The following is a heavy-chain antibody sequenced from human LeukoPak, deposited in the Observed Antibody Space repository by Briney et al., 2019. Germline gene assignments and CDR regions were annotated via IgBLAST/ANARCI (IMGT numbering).Heavy chain of an antibody. V-gene: IGHV1-8*02. CDR3: ARVGVGATDFSFPFDY. Sequence: ASVKVSCKASGYTFTGYYMHWVRQATGQGLEWMGWMNPNSGNTGYAQKFQGRVTMTRNTSISTAYMELSSLRSEDTAVYYCARVGVGATDFSFPFDYWGQGTLVTVSS. CDR2: MNPNSGNT. CDR1: GYTFTGYY. D-gene: IGHD1-26*01. J-gene: IGHJ4*02.